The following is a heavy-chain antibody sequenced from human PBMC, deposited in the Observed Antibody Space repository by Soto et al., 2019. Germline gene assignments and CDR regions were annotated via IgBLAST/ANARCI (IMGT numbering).Heavy chain of an antibody. V-gene: IGHV6-1*01. Sequence: LSQTLSLTCAISGDSVSSNSAAWNWIRQSPSRGLEWLGRTYYRSKWYNDYAVSVKSRITINPDTSKNQFSLQLNSVTPEDTAVYYCARDSPYSSSWRNWFDPWGQGTLVTVSS. CDR2: TYYRSKWYN. CDR1: GDSVSSNSAA. J-gene: IGHJ5*02. CDR3: ARDSPYSSSWRNWFDP. D-gene: IGHD6-13*01.